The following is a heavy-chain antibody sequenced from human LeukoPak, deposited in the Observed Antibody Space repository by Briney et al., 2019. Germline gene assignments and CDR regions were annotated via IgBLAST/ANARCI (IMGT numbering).Heavy chain of an antibody. D-gene: IGHD3-3*01. CDR3: ARDSVLRFLEWLPNNWFDP. CDR2: ISYDGSNK. V-gene: IGHV3-30-3*01. J-gene: IGHJ5*02. CDR1: GFTFSSYA. Sequence: PGGSLRLSCAASGFTFSSYAMHWVRQAPGKGLEWVAVISYDGSNKYYADSVKGRFTISRDNSKNTLYLQMNSLRAEDTAVYYCARDSVLRFLEWLPNNWFDPWGQGTLVTVSS.